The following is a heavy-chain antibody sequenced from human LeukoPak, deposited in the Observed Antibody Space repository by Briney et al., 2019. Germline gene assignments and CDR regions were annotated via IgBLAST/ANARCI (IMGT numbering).Heavy chain of an antibody. D-gene: IGHD3-9*01. V-gene: IGHV1-8*02. J-gene: IGHJ4*02. CDR3: ARGPQNLLRYFDWLLYGGVDY. CDR2: MNPNSGNT. CDR1: GYTFTGHY. Sequence: ASVKVSCKASGYTFTGHYLHWVRQAPGQGLEWMGWMNPNSGNTGYAQKFQGRVTMTRNTSISTAYMELSSLRSEDTAVYYCARGPQNLLRYFDWLLYGGVDYWGQGTLVTVSS.